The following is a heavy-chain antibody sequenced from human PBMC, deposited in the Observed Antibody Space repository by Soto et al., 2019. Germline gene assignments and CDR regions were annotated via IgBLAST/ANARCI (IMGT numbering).Heavy chain of an antibody. J-gene: IGHJ6*02. CDR1: GFTFSNAW. CDR3: TTGPLGATSFYYGMDV. Sequence: GGSLRLSCAASGFTFSNAWMNSVRQAPGKGLEWVGRIKSKTDGGTTDYAAPVKGRFTISRDDSKNTLYLQMNSLKTEDTAVYYCTTGPLGATSFYYGMDVWGQGTTVTVSS. CDR2: IKSKTDGGTT. D-gene: IGHD1-26*01. V-gene: IGHV3-15*07.